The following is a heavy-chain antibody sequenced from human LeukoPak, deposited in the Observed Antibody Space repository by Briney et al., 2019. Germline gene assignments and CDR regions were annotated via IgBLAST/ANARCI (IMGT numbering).Heavy chain of an antibody. D-gene: IGHD2-15*01. Sequence: GASVKVSCKASGYTFTGYYMHWVRQAPGQGLEWMGWINPNSGGTNYAQKFQGRVTMTRDTSISTAYMELSRLRSDDTAVYYCARVEGCSGGSCYYYYGMDVWGQGTTVTVSS. CDR2: INPNSGGT. CDR1: GYTFTGYY. CDR3: ARVEGCSGGSCYYYYGMDV. J-gene: IGHJ6*02. V-gene: IGHV1-2*02.